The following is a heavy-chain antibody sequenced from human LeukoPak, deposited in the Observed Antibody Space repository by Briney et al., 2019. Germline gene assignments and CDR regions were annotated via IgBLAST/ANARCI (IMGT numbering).Heavy chain of an antibody. J-gene: IGHJ6*03. D-gene: IGHD6-13*01. CDR3: ARDSSSWYYYYYYYMDV. Sequence: GGSLRLSCAASGFTFSSYSMNWVRQAPGKGLEWVSSISSSSSYIYYADSVKGRFTISRDYAKNSLYLQMNSLRAEDPAVYYCARDSSSWYYYYYYYMDVWGKGTTVTVSS. V-gene: IGHV3-21*01. CDR2: ISSSSSYI. CDR1: GFTFSSYS.